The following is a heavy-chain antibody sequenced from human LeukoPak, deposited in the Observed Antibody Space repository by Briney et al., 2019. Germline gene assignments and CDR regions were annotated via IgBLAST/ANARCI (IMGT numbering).Heavy chain of an antibody. J-gene: IGHJ6*03. CDR3: AREGSDWNYYYYMDV. CDR1: GSTFSSYG. V-gene: IGHV3-7*01. Sequence: HTGGSLRLSCAASGSTFSSYGMHWVRQAPGKGLEWVANIKQDGSEKYYVDSVKGRFTISRDNAKNSLYLQMNSLRAEDTAVYYCAREGSDWNYYYYMDVWGKGTTVTISS. CDR2: IKQDGSEK. D-gene: IGHD6-19*01.